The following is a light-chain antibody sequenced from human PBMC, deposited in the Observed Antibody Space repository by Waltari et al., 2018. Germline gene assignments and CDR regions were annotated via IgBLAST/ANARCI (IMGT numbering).Light chain of an antibody. CDR1: HSVLYSSNNKNY. CDR3: QQYYSTPLT. J-gene: IGKJ4*01. CDR2: WAS. Sequence: IVMTQSPDSLAVSLGERATINCKYSHSVLYSSNNKNYLAWYQQKPGQPPKLLIYWASTRESGVPDRFSGSGSGTDFTLTISSLQAEDVAVYYCQQYYSTPLTFGGGTKVEIK. V-gene: IGKV4-1*01.